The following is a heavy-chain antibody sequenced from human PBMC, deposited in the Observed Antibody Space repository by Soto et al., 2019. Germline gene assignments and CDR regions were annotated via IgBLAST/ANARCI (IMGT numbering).Heavy chain of an antibody. V-gene: IGHV3-33*01. CDR2: IWYDGTNK. Sequence: SLRLSCAASGFTFSNYGIHWVRQAPGKGLEWVAVIWYDGTNKFYADSVKGRFTISRDNSKNTLSLQMNSLRAEDTAVYYCVRGDNWNDEASDYWGQGTLVTVSS. J-gene: IGHJ4*02. CDR3: VRGDNWNDEASDY. CDR1: GFTFSNYG. D-gene: IGHD1-1*01.